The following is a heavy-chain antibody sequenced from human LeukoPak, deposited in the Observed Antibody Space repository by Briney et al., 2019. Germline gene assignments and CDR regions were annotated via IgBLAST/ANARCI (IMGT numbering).Heavy chain of an antibody. V-gene: IGHV3-30*02. CDR1: GFTFSSYG. CDR2: IRYDGSNK. CDR3: AREAKGTEPNFDY. D-gene: IGHD1-14*01. Sequence: GGSLRLSCAASGFTFSSYGMHWVRQAPGKGLEWVAFIRYDGSNKYYADSVKGRFTISRDNSKNTLYLQMNSLRAEDTAVYYCAREAKGTEPNFDYWGQGTLVTVSS. J-gene: IGHJ4*02.